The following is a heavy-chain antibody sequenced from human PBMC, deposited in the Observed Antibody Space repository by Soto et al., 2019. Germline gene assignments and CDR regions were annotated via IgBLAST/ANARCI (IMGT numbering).Heavy chain of an antibody. D-gene: IGHD3-9*01. V-gene: IGHV4-31*03. CDR3: ARVDYDILTGYYYYFDY. J-gene: IGHJ4*02. CDR2: IYYSGST. CDR1: GGSISSGGYY. Sequence: SETLSLTCTVSGGSISSGGYYWSWIRQHPGKGLEWIGYIYYSGSTYYNPSLKSRVTISVDTSKNQFSLKLSSVTAADTAVYYCARVDYDILTGYYYYFDYWGQGTLVTVSS.